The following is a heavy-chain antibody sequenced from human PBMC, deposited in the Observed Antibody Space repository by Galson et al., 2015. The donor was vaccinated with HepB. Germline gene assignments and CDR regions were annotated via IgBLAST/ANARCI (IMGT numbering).Heavy chain of an antibody. V-gene: IGHV1-69*13. CDR3: AIVVVAARFWYFDL. Sequence: SVTVSCKASGGTFSSYAISWVRQAPGQGLEWMGGIIPIFGTANYAQKFQGRVTITADESTSTAYMELSSLRSEDTAVYYCAIVVVAARFWYFDLWGRGTLVTVSS. CDR2: IIPIFGTA. J-gene: IGHJ2*01. CDR1: GGTFSSYA. D-gene: IGHD2-15*01.